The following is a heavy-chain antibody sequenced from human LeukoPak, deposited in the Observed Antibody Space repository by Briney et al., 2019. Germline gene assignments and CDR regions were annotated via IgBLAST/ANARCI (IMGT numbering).Heavy chain of an antibody. D-gene: IGHD3-22*01. CDR3: ARLGVGLATYYYDSSGFDY. CDR2: ISYSGST. J-gene: IGHJ4*02. CDR1: GGSISSSSYY. V-gene: IGHV4-39*07. Sequence: SETPSLTCTVSGGSISSSSYYWGWIRQPPGKGLEWIGSISYSGSTYYNPSLKSRVTISVDTSKNQFSLKLSSVTAADTAVYYCARLGVGLATYYYDSSGFDYWGQGTLVTVSS.